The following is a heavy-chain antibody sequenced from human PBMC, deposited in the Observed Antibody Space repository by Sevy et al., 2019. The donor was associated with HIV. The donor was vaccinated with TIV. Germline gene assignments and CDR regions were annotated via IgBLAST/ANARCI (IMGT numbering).Heavy chain of an antibody. D-gene: IGHD3-16*01. CDR2: RFYSGGA. CDR1: GGSIRSSRHY. V-gene: IGHV4-39*01. J-gene: IGHJ5*02. Sequence: SETLSLTCNVSGGSIRSSRHYWGWVRQSPGKTLEWFGSRFYSGGAYYNPSLQSRVTMSVDTSKNQFSLTVSSLTAADTAIYYCARHPLGNWFDLWGQGILVTVSS. CDR3: ARHPLGNWFDL.